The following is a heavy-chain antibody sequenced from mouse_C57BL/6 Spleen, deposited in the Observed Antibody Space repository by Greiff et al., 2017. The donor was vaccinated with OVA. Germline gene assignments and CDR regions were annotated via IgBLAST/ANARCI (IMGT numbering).Heavy chain of an antibody. CDR3: ARGGYDYAWFAY. Sequence: VQLQQPGAELVRPGSSVKLSCKASGYTFTSYWMRWVKQRPIQGLEWIGNIDPSDSVTHYNQKFKDKATLTVDKSSSTAYMQLSSLTSEDSAVYYCARGGYDYAWFAYWGQGTLVTVSA. J-gene: IGHJ3*01. V-gene: IGHV1-52*01. D-gene: IGHD2-4*01. CDR2: IDPSDSVT. CDR1: GYTFTSYW.